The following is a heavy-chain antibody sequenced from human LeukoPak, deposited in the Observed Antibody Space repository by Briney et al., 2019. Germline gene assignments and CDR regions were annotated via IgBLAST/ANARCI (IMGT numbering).Heavy chain of an antibody. J-gene: IGHJ4*02. CDR3: ARAPYPYGSGSHHYFDY. CDR1: GFTFSSYS. CDR2: ISSSSSYI. D-gene: IGHD3-10*01. V-gene: IGHV3-21*01. Sequence: GGSLRLSCAASGFTFSSYSRNWVRQAPGKGLEWVSSISSSSSYIYYADSVKGRFTISRDNAKNSLYLQMNSLRAEDTAVYYCARAPYPYGSGSHHYFDYWGQGTLVTVS.